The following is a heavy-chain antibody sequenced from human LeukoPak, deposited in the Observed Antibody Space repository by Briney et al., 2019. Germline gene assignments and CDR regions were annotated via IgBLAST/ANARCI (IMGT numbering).Heavy chain of an antibody. CDR2: ISAYNGNT. CDR3: AREDVDTAMFPYYYYGMDV. V-gene: IGHV1-18*01. CDR1: GYTFTSYG. D-gene: IGHD5-18*01. J-gene: IGHJ6*02. Sequence: ASVTVSCTASGYTFTSYGISWVRQAPGQGLEWMGWISAYNGNTNYAQKLQGRVTMTTDTSTSTAYMELRSLRSDDTAVYYCAREDVDTAMFPYYYYGMDVWGQGTTVTVSS.